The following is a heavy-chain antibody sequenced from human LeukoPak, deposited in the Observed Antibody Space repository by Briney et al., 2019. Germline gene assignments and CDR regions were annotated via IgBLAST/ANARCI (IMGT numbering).Heavy chain of an antibody. V-gene: IGHV4-59*11. J-gene: IGHJ4*02. CDR2: IYYGGST. CDR1: GGSISSHY. D-gene: IGHD6-13*01. Sequence: SETLSPTCTVSGGSISSHYWSWIRQPPGKGLEWIGYIYYGGSTNYNPSLKSRVTISVDTSKNQFSLKLSSVTAADTAVYYCARVERGSSSWYWDYWGQGTLVTVSS. CDR3: ARVERGSSSWYWDY.